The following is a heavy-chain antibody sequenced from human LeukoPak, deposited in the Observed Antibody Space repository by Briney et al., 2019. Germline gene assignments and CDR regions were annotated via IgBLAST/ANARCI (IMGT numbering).Heavy chain of an antibody. CDR1: GGSFSGYY. V-gene: IGHV4-34*01. CDR2: IYYSGST. CDR3: ARLTQKYYGFDY. Sequence: SETLSLTCAVYGGSFSGYYWSWIRQPPGKGLEWIGSIYYSGSTYYNPSLKSRVTISVDTSKNQFSLKLSSVTAADTAVYYCARLTQKYYGFDYWGQGTLATVSS. D-gene: IGHD3-10*01. J-gene: IGHJ4*02.